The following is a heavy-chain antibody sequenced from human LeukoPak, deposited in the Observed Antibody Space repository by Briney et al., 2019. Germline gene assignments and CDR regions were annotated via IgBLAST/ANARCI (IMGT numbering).Heavy chain of an antibody. D-gene: IGHD5-24*01. V-gene: IGHV1-46*01. CDR3: ARRVMATIKYNWFDP. CDR2: INPSGGST. CDR1: GYTFTSYY. J-gene: IGHJ5*02. Sequence: GASVKVSCKASGYTFTSYYMHWVRQAPGQGLEWMGIINPSGGSTNYAQKFQGRVTITTDESTSTAYMELSSLRSEDTAVYYCARRVMATIKYNWFDPWGQGTLVTVSS.